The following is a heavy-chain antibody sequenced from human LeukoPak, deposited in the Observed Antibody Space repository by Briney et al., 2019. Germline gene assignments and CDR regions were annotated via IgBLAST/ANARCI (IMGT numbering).Heavy chain of an antibody. D-gene: IGHD2-2*01. CDR3: ASLVVPAANFDY. J-gene: IGHJ4*02. CDR1: GYTFTGYY. V-gene: IGHV1-2*03. CDR2: INPNSGGT. Sequence: GASVKVSCKASGYTFTGYYMHWVLQAPGQGLEWMGWINPNSGGTNYAQKFQGRVTMTRDTSISTAYMDLSRLRSDDTAVYYCASLVVPAANFDYWGQGTLVTVSS.